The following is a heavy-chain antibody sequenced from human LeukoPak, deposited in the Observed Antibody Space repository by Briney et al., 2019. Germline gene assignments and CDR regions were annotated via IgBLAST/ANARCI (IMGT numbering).Heavy chain of an antibody. Sequence: SETLSLTCVVYGGSFSGYYWSWIRQPPGKGLEWVGEINHSGSTNYNPSLKSRVTISVETSKNQFSLKVSSVTGADTAVYYCAREWILTSYDYWGQGTLVTVSS. CDR1: GGSFSGYY. J-gene: IGHJ4*02. CDR2: INHSGST. D-gene: IGHD3-9*01. V-gene: IGHV4-34*01. CDR3: AREWILTSYDY.